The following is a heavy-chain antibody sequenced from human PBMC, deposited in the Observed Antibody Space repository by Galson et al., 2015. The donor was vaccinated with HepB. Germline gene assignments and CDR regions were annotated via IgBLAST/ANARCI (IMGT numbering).Heavy chain of an antibody. V-gene: IGHV3-11*05. J-gene: IGHJ4*02. CDR1: GFTFSDDY. CDR2: ISSSSDFT. CDR3: ARARGSGPAAYLDY. D-gene: IGHD6-19*01. Sequence: SLRLSCAASGFTFSDDYMSWIRQAPGKGLDWISYISSSSDFTNYADSVGGRLTISRDNAKNSLYLQMNSLRVEDTAVYYCARARGSGPAAYLDYWGQGILVIVSS.